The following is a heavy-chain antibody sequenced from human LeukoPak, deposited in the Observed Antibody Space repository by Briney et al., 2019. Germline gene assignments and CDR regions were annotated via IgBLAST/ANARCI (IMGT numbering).Heavy chain of an antibody. CDR1: GGSISSYY. V-gene: IGHV4-59*01. CDR3: ARGPHSHDSSGYSPSYSYAMDV. Sequence: SETLSLTCTVSGGSISSYYWSWIRQPPGKGLEWIGYIYYSGSTNYNPSLRSRVTISVDTSKNQFSLDLRSVTAADTAVYYCARGPHSHDSSGYSPSYSYAMDVWGQGTTVTVSS. J-gene: IGHJ6*02. CDR2: IYYSGST. D-gene: IGHD3-22*01.